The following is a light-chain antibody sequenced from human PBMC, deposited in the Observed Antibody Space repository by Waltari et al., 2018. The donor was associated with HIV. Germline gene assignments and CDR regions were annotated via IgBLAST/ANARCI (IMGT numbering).Light chain of an antibody. V-gene: IGLV10-54*04. J-gene: IGLJ3*02. CDR3: SAWDSSLGAWV. CDR2: RNY. CDR1: SNNVGNQG. Sequence: QAGLTQPPSVSKDLRQTATLTCTGNSNNVGNQGAAWLQQHQGHPPKLLSYRNYNRPSGISERFAASRSGNTASLTITGLQPGEEADYYCSAWDSSLGAWVFGGGTKLTVL.